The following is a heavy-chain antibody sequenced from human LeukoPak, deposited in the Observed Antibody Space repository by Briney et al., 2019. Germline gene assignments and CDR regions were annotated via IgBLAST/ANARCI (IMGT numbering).Heavy chain of an antibody. CDR2: IYTSGST. D-gene: IGHD5-24*01. J-gene: IGHJ4*02. V-gene: IGHV4-4*07. CDR3: ARSSRDGYNYSPFDY. Sequence: SETLSLTCTVSGGSTSSYYWSWIRQPAGKGLEWIGRIYTSGSTNYNPSLKSRVTISVDTSKNQFSLKLSSVTAADAAVYYCARSSRDGYNYSPFDYWGQGTLVTVSS. CDR1: GGSTSSYY.